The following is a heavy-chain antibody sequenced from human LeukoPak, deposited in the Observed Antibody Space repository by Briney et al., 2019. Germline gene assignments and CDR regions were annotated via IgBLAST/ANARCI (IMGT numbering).Heavy chain of an antibody. J-gene: IGHJ4*02. CDR1: GLTFSTYW. V-gene: IGHV3-23*01. D-gene: IGHD3-22*01. CDR3: AKDSYYYDSSGYYPKVVYYFDY. Sequence: GGSLRLSCAASGLTFSTYWMSWVRQAPGKGLEWVSAIGTAGDTYYPGSVKGRFTISRDNSKNTLYLQMNSLRAEDTAVYYCAKDSYYYDSSGYYPKVVYYFDYWGQGTLVTVSS. CDR2: IGTAGDT.